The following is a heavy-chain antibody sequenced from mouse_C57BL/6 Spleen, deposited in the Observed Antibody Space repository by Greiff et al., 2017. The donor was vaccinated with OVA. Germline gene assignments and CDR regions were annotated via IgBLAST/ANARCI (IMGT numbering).Heavy chain of an antibody. Sequence: EVQLVESGPGLVKPSQSLSLTCSVTGYSITSGYYWNWIRQFPGNKLEWMGYISYDGSNNYNPSLKNRISITRDTSKNQFFLKLNSVTTEDTATYYCARPDGYPAWFAYWGQGTLVTVSA. V-gene: IGHV3-6*01. CDR1: GYSITSGYY. CDR2: ISYDGSN. D-gene: IGHD2-3*01. CDR3: ARPDGYPAWFAY. J-gene: IGHJ3*01.